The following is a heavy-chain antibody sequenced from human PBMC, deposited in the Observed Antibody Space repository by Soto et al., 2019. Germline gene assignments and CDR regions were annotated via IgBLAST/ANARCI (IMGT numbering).Heavy chain of an antibody. CDR3: ARQNQHSGSYYFDY. CDR1: GYSFTKYW. V-gene: IGHV5-51*01. J-gene: IGHJ4*02. Sequence: GESLKISCKSSGYSFTKYWMGWVRQMPGKGLEWMGIIDPGDSDTRYSPSFQGQVTISADKSISTAYLQWSSLKASDTAMYYCARQNQHSGSYYFDYWGQGTPVTVSS. CDR2: IDPGDSDT. D-gene: IGHD1-26*01.